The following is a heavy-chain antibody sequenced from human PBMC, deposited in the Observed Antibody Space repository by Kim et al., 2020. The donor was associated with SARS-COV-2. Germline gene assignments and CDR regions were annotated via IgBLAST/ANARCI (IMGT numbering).Heavy chain of an antibody. CDR1: GGSISSSSYY. D-gene: IGHD5-18*01. J-gene: IGHJ6*02. Sequence: SETLSLTCTVSGGSISSSSYYWGWIRQPPGKGLEWIGSIYYSGSTYYNPSLKSRVTISVDTSKNQFSLKLSSVTAADTAVYYCARDAPPLIQPDYYYYGMDVWGQGTTVPVSS. CDR2: IYYSGST. CDR3: ARDAPPLIQPDYYYYGMDV. V-gene: IGHV4-39*07.